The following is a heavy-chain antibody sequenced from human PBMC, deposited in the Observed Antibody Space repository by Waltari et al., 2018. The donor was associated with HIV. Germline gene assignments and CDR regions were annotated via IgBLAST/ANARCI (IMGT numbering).Heavy chain of an antibody. CDR2: VSSDGNST. D-gene: IGHD3-3*01. Sequence: SYWMHWVRQAPGKGLVWISRVSSDGNSTVYADSVKGRFTISRDNAKNTLFLQMNSLRVEDTAVYFCARSLYYDFWSAYPPDYWGQGTRVTVSS. CDR1: SYW. J-gene: IGHJ4*02. CDR3: ARSLYYDFWSAYPPDY. V-gene: IGHV3-74*03.